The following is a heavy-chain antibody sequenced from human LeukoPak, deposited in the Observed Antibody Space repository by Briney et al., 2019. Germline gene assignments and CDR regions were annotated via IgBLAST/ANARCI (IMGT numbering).Heavy chain of an antibody. Sequence: SETLSLTCSVSGGSISSGTHYWGWIRQPPGKGLEWIGYIYYSGITNYNPSLESRVTISVDTSKNQFSLKLTSVTAADTAVYYCARDYSNYYGMDVWGQGTTVTVSS. CDR3: ARDYSNYYGMDV. D-gene: IGHD4-11*01. CDR1: GGSISSGTHY. J-gene: IGHJ6*02. CDR2: IYYSGIT. V-gene: IGHV4-61*01.